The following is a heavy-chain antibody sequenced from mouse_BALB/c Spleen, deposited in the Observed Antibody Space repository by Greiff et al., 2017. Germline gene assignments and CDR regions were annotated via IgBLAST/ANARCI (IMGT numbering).Heavy chain of an antibody. CDR1: GFTFSDYY. V-gene: IGHV5-4*02. CDR3: ARRLLRNYAMDY. J-gene: IGHJ4*01. Sequence: EVQRVESGGGLVKPGGSLKLSCAASGFTFSDYYMYWVRQTPEKRLEWVATISDGGSYTYYPDSVKGRFTISRDNAKNNLYLQMSSLKSEDTAMYYCARRLLRNYAMDYWGQGTSVTVSS. D-gene: IGHD1-1*01. CDR2: ISDGGSYT.